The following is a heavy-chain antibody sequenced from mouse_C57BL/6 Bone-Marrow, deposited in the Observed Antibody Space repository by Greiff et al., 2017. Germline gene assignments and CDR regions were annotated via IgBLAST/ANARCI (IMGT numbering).Heavy chain of an antibody. CDR2: LDPETGDT. D-gene: IGHD1-1*01. Sequence: VQLQQPGAELVRPGASVKLSCTASGFNIKDDYMHWVKQRPEQGLEWIGRLDPETGDTEYDSKLQGKATINVDTSSKTAYLQLSSLTSEDTAVYYCTTNQVDHYYARDYWGQGTSVTVSS. J-gene: IGHJ4*01. CDR3: TTNQVDHYYARDY. V-gene: IGHV14-4*01. CDR1: GFNIKDDY.